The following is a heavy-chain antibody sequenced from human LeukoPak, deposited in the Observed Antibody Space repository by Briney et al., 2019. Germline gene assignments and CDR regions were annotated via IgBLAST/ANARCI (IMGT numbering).Heavy chain of an antibody. CDR2: ISWNSGSI. CDR1: GFTFDDYA. D-gene: IGHD4-17*01. V-gene: IGHV3-9*01. CDR3: ACGDYAFDY. Sequence: QPGRSLRLSCAASGFTFDDYAMHWVRQAPGKGLEWVSGISWNSGSIGYADSVKGRFTISRDNAKNSLYLQMNSLRAEDTALYYCACGDYAFDYWGQGTLVTVPS. J-gene: IGHJ4*02.